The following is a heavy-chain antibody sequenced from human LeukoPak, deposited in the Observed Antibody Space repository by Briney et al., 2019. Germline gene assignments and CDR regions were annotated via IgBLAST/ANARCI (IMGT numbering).Heavy chain of an antibody. J-gene: IGHJ4*02. V-gene: IGHV3-23*01. CDR3: AAGRSGY. D-gene: IGHD3-3*01. Sequence: GGSLRLSCAASGLTFSNYAMNWVRQAPGKGLEWVSAISGSGGNTYYADSVKGRFIISRDNSKNTLSLQMNNLRAEDTAVYYCAAGRSGYWGQGTLVTVSS. CDR1: GLTFSNYA. CDR2: ISGSGGNT.